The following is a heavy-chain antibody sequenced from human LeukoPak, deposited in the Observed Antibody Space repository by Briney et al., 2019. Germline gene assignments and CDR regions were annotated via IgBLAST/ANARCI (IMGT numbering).Heavy chain of an antibody. CDR2: IYYSGST. J-gene: IGHJ4*02. D-gene: IGHD3-22*01. V-gene: IGHV4-39*07. CDR3: ARVGDYYDSSGYSDYFDY. CDR1: GGSISSSSYY. Sequence: SETLSLTCTVSGGSISSSSYYWGWIRQPPGKGLEWIGSIYYSGSTYYNPSLKSRVTISVDTSKNQFSLKLSSVTAADTAVYYCARVGDYYDSSGYSDYFDYWGQGTLVTVSS.